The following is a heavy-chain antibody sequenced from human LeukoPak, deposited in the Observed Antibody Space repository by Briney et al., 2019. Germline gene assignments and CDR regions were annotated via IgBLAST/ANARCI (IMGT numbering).Heavy chain of an antibody. J-gene: IGHJ5*02. V-gene: IGHV4-4*07. D-gene: IGHD2-21*01. Sequence: PSETLSLTCTVSGGSISSYYWSWIRQPAGKGLEWIGRIYTSGSTNYNPSLKSRVTISVDTSKNQFSLKLSSVTAADTAVYYCVREHIVVVIGWFDPWGQGTLVTVSS. CDR3: VREHIVVVIGWFDP. CDR2: IYTSGST. CDR1: GGSISSYY.